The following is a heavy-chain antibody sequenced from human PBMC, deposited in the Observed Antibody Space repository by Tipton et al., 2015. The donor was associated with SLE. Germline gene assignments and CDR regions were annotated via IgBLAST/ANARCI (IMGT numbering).Heavy chain of an antibody. CDR3: ARDRDFWSGYYLDY. CDR1: GFTFSSYA. D-gene: IGHD3-3*01. J-gene: IGHJ4*02. Sequence: SLRLSCAASGFTFSSYAMHWVRQAPGKGLEWVAVISYDGSNKYYADSVKGRFTISRDNSKNTLYLQMNSLRAEDTAVYYCARDRDFWSGYYLDYWGQGTLVTVSS. CDR2: ISYDGSNK. V-gene: IGHV3-30*14.